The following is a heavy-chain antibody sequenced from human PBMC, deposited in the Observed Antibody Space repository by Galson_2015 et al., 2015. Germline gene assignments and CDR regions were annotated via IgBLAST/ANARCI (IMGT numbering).Heavy chain of an antibody. D-gene: IGHD1-26*01. V-gene: IGHV3-30*18. CDR1: GFTFSSYG. Sequence: SLRLSCAASGFTFSSYGMHWVRQAPGKGLEWVAVISYDGSNEYYADSVKGRFTISRDNSKNTLYLQMNSLRAEDTAVYYCAKDRLEATGYFQHWGQGTLVTVSS. J-gene: IGHJ1*01. CDR2: ISYDGSNE. CDR3: AKDRLEATGYFQH.